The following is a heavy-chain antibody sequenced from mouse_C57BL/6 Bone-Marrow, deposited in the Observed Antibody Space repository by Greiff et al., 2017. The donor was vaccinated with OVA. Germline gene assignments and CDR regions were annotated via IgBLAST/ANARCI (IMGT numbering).Heavy chain of an antibody. D-gene: IGHD1-1*01. CDR1: GFTFSSYG. CDR3: ARHRGYRSPYAMDY. Sequence: EVMLVESGGDLVKPGGSLKLSCAASGFTFSSYGMSWVRQTPDKRLEWVATISSGGSYTYYPDSVQGRFTISRDNAKKTLYLQMSSLKSEDTAMYYCARHRGYRSPYAMDYWGQGTSVTVSS. J-gene: IGHJ4*01. CDR2: ISSGGSYT. V-gene: IGHV5-6*01.